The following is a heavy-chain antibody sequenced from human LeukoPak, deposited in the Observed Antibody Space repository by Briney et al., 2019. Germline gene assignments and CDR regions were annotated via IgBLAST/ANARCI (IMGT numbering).Heavy chain of an antibody. J-gene: IGHJ6*03. Sequence: PSETLSLTCTVSSASISSYSWSWIRQPAGKGLEWIGRIYTSGSTNYNPSLKSRVTMSIATSTNQFSLRLTSVAAADTAVYYCARYYGSRILGYYMDVWGKGTTVTVSS. CDR1: SASISSYS. CDR3: ARYYGSRILGYYMDV. V-gene: IGHV4-4*07. CDR2: IYTSGST. D-gene: IGHD3-10*01.